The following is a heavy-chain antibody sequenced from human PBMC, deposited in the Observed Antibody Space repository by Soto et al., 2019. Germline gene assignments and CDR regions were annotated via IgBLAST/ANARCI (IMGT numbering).Heavy chain of an antibody. CDR2: ISGNGAKT. J-gene: IGHJ4*02. V-gene: IGHV3-23*01. D-gene: IGHD3-22*01. CDR3: AKRPSRGYGSSSYYRDY. CDR1: GFTFKNYI. Sequence: EVQLLESGGGLVQPGGSLRLSCAASGFTFKNYIMNWVRQAPGKGLEWVSGISGNGAKTYYADSVKGRFTISRDNSNNRLYLQMNSLRAEDTAVYYCAKRPSRGYGSSSYYRDYWGQGTQVTVSS.